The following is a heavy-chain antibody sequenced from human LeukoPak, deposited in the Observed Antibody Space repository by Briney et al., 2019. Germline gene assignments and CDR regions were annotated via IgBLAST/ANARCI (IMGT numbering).Heavy chain of an antibody. D-gene: IGHD3-22*01. CDR2: IKQDGSEK. CDR3: ARDVVYYDSSGYYYPFWNY. V-gene: IGHV3-7*01. J-gene: IGHJ4*02. CDR1: GFTFSSYW. Sequence: PGGSLRLSCAASGFTFSSYWMSWVRQAPGKGLEWVANIKQDGSEKYYVDSVKGRFTISRDNAKNSPYLQMNSLRAEDTAVYYCARDVVYYDSSGYYYPFWNYWGQGTLVTVSS.